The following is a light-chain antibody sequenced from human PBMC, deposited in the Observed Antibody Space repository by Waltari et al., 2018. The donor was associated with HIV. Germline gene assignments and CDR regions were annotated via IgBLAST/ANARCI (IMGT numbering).Light chain of an antibody. CDR2: GNS. V-gene: IGLV1-40*01. Sequence: QSVLTQPPSVSGAPGQRVTIPCTGSSSNIGAGYQVHWYQQLPGTAPKLLIYGNSNRPSGVPDRFSGSNSGTSASLAITGLQAEDEADYHCQSYDSSLSGYVFGTGTKVTVL. J-gene: IGLJ1*01. CDR3: QSYDSSLSGYV. CDR1: SSNIGAGYQ.